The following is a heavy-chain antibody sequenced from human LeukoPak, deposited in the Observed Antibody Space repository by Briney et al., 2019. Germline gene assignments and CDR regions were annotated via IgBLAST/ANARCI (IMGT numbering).Heavy chain of an antibody. CDR2: VYPGDSDT. CDR1: GYTFSDYW. Sequence: GESLKISCKASGYTFSDYWIGWVRQMPGQGLEWMGIVYPGDSDTRYSPSFQGHVTISADKSINTAYLQWSSLKASDTAMYYCASLYCSSTSCYGHTGYFQHWGQGTLVTVSS. CDR3: ASLYCSSTSCYGHTGYFQH. V-gene: IGHV5-51*01. J-gene: IGHJ1*01. D-gene: IGHD2-2*01.